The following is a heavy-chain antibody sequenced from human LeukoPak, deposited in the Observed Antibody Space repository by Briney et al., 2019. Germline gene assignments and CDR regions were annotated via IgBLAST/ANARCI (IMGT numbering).Heavy chain of an antibody. D-gene: IGHD2-8*02. Sequence: GGSLRLSCAASGFTFSSYDMNWVRQAPGKGPEWVSYIRSSSSDRFYADSVKGRFTISRDNSKNTLYLQMNSLRAEDTAVYYCARDGEGVLGFDYWGQGTLVTVSS. V-gene: IGHV3-21*01. CDR3: ARDGEGVLGFDY. CDR1: GFTFSSYD. CDR2: IRSSSSDR. J-gene: IGHJ4*02.